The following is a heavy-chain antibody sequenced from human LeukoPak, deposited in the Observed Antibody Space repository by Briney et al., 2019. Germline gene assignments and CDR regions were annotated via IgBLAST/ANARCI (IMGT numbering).Heavy chain of an antibody. D-gene: IGHD3-9*01. CDR2: IYTSGST. CDR1: GGSISSYY. J-gene: IGHJ4*02. CDR3: AILRYFDWLDEYYFDY. Sequence: SETLSLTCTVSGGSISSYYWSWIRQPAGKGLEWIGRIYTSGSTNYNPSLKSRVTISVDTSKNQFSLKLSSVTAADTAVYYCAILRYFDWLDEYYFDYWGQGTLVTVSS. V-gene: IGHV4-4*07.